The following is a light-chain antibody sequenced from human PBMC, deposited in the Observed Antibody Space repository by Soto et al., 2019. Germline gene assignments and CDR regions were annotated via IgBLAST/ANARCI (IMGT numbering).Light chain of an antibody. CDR1: QSVSGW. V-gene: IGKV1-5*01. CDR3: QQHKDYPLT. Sequence: DIQMAQSPSALSASVGDTVTVTCRASQSVSGWLAWYQQKPGKAPTVLIYAASTLQGGVPSRFSGSGSGTEFTLTISSLQSEDFASYYCQQHKDYPLTFGRGTRLEI. J-gene: IGKJ5*01. CDR2: AAS.